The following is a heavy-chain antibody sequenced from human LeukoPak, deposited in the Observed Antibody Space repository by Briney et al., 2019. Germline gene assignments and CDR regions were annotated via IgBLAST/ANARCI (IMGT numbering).Heavy chain of an antibody. CDR3: ARQGHKLTLVDYYGMDV. CDR1: GGSINSDY. CDR2: IYYSGSST. Sequence: PSETLSLTCTVSGGSINSDYWSWVRQSPGKGLEWIGYIYYSGSSTNYNPSLKSRVTISVDRSKNQFSLKPNSVTAADTAVYYCARQGHKLTLVDYYGMDVWGQGTTVTVSS. D-gene: IGHD1-26*01. V-gene: IGHV4-59*08. J-gene: IGHJ6*02.